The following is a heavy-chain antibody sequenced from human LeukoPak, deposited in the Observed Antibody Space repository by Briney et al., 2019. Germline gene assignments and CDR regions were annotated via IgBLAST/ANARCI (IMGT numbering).Heavy chain of an antibody. CDR1: GFTFSSYS. V-gene: IGHV3-48*02. D-gene: IGHD3-10*01. Sequence: PGGSLRLSCVASGFTFSSYSMNWVRQAPGKGLEWVSYISSSSSTIYYADSVKGRFTISRDNAKNSLYLQMNSLRDEDTAVYYCARGPRLWFGESYPWGQGTLVTVSS. CDR2: ISSSSSTI. J-gene: IGHJ5*02. CDR3: ARGPRLWFGESYP.